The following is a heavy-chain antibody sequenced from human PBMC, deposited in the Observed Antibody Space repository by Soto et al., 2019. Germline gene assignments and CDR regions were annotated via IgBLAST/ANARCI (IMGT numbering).Heavy chain of an antibody. CDR3: ARDNPELRAFDI. J-gene: IGHJ3*02. V-gene: IGHV1-8*01. CDR1: GYTFTSYD. D-gene: IGHD1-7*01. Sequence: ASVKVSCKASGYTFTSYDINWVRQATGQGLEWMGWMNPNSGNTGYAQKFQGRVTMTRNTSISTAYMELSSLRSEDTAVYYCARDNPELRAFDIWGQGTIVTVSS. CDR2: MNPNSGNT.